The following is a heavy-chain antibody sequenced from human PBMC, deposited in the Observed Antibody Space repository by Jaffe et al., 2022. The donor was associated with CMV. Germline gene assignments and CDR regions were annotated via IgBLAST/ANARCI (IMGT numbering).Heavy chain of an antibody. J-gene: IGHJ4*02. CDR1: GFSFSDHY. CDR3: TPHRGDY. CDR2: IRKKTNSYTT. V-gene: IGHV3-72*01. Sequence: EVQLVESGGGLVQPGGSLRLSCAASGFSFSDHYMDWVRQTPGKGLEWIGRIRKKTNSYTTEYAASVKGRFTVSRDDSRNSLYLQMNSLKTEDTAMYYCTPHRGDYWGQGTLVTVS.